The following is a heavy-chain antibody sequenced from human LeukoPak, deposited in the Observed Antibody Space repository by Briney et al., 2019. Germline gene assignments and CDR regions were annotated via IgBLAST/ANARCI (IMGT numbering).Heavy chain of an antibody. CDR2: IYYSGST. J-gene: IGHJ4*02. CDR3: ARASYSYDINGWVPFDY. V-gene: IGHV4-59*08. Sequence: SETLSLTCTVSGGSISSYYWSWIRQPPGKGLEWIGYIYYSGSTNYNPSLKSRVTISVDTSKNQFSLKLSSVTAADTAVYYCARASYSYDINGWVPFDYWGQGTLVTVSS. D-gene: IGHD3-22*01. CDR1: GGSISSYY.